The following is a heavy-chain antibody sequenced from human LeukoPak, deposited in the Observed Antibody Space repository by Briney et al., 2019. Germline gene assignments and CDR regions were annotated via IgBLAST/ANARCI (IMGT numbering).Heavy chain of an antibody. J-gene: IGHJ3*02. Sequence: SGGSLRLSCATSGFTFTIFDINWVRQAPGKGPEWVSYIDARTGITYYADSVQGRFTISRDNSKNTLYLQMNSLRAEDTAVYYCAKEIQLWPHAFDIWGQGTMVTVSS. CDR3: AKEIQLWPHAFDI. CDR2: IDARTGIT. CDR1: GFTFTIFD. D-gene: IGHD5-18*01. V-gene: IGHV3-48*01.